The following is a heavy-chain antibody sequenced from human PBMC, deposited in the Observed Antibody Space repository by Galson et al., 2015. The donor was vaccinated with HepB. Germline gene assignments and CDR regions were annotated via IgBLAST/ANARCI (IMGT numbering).Heavy chain of an antibody. CDR1: GFTFSSYG. D-gene: IGHD6-13*01. Sequence: SLRLSCAASGFTFSSYGMHWVRQAPGKGLEWVAVISYDGSNKYYADSVKGRFTISSDNSKNTLYLQMNSLRAEDTAVYYCGAAEKIDYWGQGTLVTVSS. CDR2: ISYDGSNK. V-gene: IGHV3-30*03. CDR3: GAAEKIDY. J-gene: IGHJ4*02.